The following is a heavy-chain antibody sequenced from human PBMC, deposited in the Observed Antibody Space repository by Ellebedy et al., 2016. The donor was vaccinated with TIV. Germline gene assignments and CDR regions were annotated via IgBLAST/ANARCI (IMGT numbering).Heavy chain of an antibody. CDR3: ATDRGEGGLPSFFDS. Sequence: GESLKISCAASGFNFSGCSMNWVRQAPGKGLEWVSSISSNLHYINYRDSVKGRFTISRDNAKNSMSLQMDSLRAEDTAVYYCATDRGEGGLPSFFDSWGQGPLVTVST. D-gene: IGHD3-10*01. CDR2: ISSNLHYI. V-gene: IGHV3-21*01. CDR1: GFNFSGCS. J-gene: IGHJ4*02.